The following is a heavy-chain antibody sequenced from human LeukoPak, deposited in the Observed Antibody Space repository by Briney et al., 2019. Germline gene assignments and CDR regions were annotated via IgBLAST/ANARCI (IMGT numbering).Heavy chain of an antibody. CDR1: GGSFSAYY. CDR3: TANPHRDGPLNC. Sequence: PSETLSLGCAVYGGSFSAYYWSWIRQPPGRGLEWIGEINHSGSINYNPSLKSRVTMSVDTSKNQLSLKLRSVTAADTAVYYCTANPHRDGPLNCWGQGTLVTVSS. CDR2: INHSGSI. D-gene: IGHD5-24*01. J-gene: IGHJ4*02. V-gene: IGHV4-34*01.